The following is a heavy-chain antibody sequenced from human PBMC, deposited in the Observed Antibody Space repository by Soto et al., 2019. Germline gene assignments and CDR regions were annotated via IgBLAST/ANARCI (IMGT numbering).Heavy chain of an antibody. V-gene: IGHV3-33*01. D-gene: IGHD4-4*01. CDR2: IWYDGSNK. Sequence: GGSLRLSCAASGFTFSSYGMHWVRQAPGKGLEWVAVIWYDGSNKYYADSVKGRFTISRDNSKNTLYLQMNSLRAEDTAVYYCARGGSYSNYEYYFDYWGQGTLVTVSS. J-gene: IGHJ4*02. CDR3: ARGGSYSNYEYYFDY. CDR1: GFTFSSYG.